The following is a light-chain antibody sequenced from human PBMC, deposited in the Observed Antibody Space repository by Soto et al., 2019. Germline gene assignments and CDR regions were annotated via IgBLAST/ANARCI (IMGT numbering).Light chain of an antibody. Sequence: EIVLTQSPGPLSLSPGERATLSCRASQSVSSSYLAWYQQKPGQAPTLPIYVTSSRATGIPDRFSGSGSGTNFTLTISRLESEDFAVYYCQQYGSSPPVFTCGPGTKVDIK. CDR1: QSVSSSY. V-gene: IGKV3-20*01. CDR3: QQYGSSPPVFT. J-gene: IGKJ3*01. CDR2: VTS.